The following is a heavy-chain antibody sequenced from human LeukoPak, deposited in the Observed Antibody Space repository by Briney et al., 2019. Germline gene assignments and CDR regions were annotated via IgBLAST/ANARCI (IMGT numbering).Heavy chain of an antibody. D-gene: IGHD3-22*01. Sequence: GGSLRLSCAASGFTFSSYSMNWVRQAPGKGLEWVSYISSSSSTIYYADSVKGRFTISRDNAKNSLYLQMNSLRAEDTAVYYCASGPPSPPYYYDSSGLSGDFQHWGQGTLVTVSS. CDR3: ASGPPSPPYYYDSSGLSGDFQH. CDR2: ISSSSSTI. V-gene: IGHV3-48*04. J-gene: IGHJ1*01. CDR1: GFTFSSYS.